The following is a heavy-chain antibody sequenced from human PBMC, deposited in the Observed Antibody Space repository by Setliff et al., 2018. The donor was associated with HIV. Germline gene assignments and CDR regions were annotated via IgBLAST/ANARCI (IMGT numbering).Heavy chain of an antibody. V-gene: IGHV4-39*07. CDR1: GGSISSSSYY. J-gene: IGHJ3*02. CDR3: ARTRTQDAFDI. CDR2: IYYSGST. Sequence: SETLSLTCTVSGGSISSSSYYWGWIRQPPGKGLEWIGSIYYSGSTYYNPSLKSRVTISVDTSKNQFSLKLSSVTAADTAVYYCARTRTQDAFDIWGQGTMVTVSS.